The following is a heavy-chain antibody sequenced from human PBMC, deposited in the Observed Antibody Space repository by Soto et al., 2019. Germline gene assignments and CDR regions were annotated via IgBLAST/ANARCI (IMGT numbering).Heavy chain of an antibody. V-gene: IGHV3-30*18. Sequence: QVQLVESGGGVVQPGRSLRLSCAASGFTFSRNIMHWVRQAPGKGLEWVAVISHDGSHKYYEDSVKGRFTISGDNSKHTLYLQMNSLRAEDTAVYYCANDFLRGYCSGGTCLGMDVWGQGTTVTVSS. CDR1: GFTFSRNI. CDR3: ANDFLRGYCSGGTCLGMDV. J-gene: IGHJ6*02. D-gene: IGHD2-15*01. CDR2: ISHDGSHK.